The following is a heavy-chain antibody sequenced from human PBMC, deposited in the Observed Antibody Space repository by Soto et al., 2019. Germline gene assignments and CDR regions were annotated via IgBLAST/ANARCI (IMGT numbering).Heavy chain of an antibody. V-gene: IGHV4-39*01. D-gene: IGHD2-15*01. CDR2: IYYSGST. CDR1: GGSISSSSYY. Sequence: SETLSLTCTVSGGSISSSSYYWGWIRQPPGKGLEWFGSIYYSGSTYYNPSLKSRVTISVDTSKNQFSLKLSSVTAADTAVYYCAGIRYCSGGSCYSPTYCYYYYYMDVWGKGTTVT. CDR3: AGIRYCSGGSCYSPTYCYYYYYMDV. J-gene: IGHJ6*03.